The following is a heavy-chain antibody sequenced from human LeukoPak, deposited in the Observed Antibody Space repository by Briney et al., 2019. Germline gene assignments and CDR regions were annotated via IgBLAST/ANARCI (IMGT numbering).Heavy chain of an antibody. J-gene: IGHJ4*02. CDR1: GFTFINYD. D-gene: IGHD3-10*01. CDR3: ARDRGGFYFDL. Sequence: GGSLRLSCTASGFTFINYDMNWVRQAPGKGLEWISYIRSSGNIIYYADLLKGRFSISRDNGKNTMFLQMNTLRAEDTAVYYCARDRGGFYFDLWGQGTLVTVSS. CDR2: IRSSGNII. V-gene: IGHV3-48*03.